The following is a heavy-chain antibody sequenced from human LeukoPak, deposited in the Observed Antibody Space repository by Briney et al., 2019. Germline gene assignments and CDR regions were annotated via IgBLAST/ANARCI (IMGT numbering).Heavy chain of an antibody. J-gene: IGHJ4*02. CDR3: AKGPHDYGDYFPYFDY. Sequence: PGGSLRLSCAASGFTFINFAMSWVRQAPGKGLEWVSAIGTNGGSTYYADSVKGRFTISRDNAKNSLYLQMNSLRAEDTALYYCAKGPHDYGDYFPYFDYWGQGTLVTVSS. CDR2: IGTNGGST. CDR1: GFTFINFA. D-gene: IGHD4-17*01. V-gene: IGHV3-23*01.